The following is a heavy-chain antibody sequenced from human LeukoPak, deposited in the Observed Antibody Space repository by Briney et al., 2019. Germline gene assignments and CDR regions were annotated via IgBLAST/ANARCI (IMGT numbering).Heavy chain of an antibody. V-gene: IGHV4-4*07. Sequence: PSETLSPTCTVAGGSISSYYWSWIRQPAGKGLEWIGRIYSSGSTDYNPSLKSRVTMSVDTSKNQFSLKLNSLTAADTAVYYCVRDRGSGYNWFDPWGQGTLVTVSS. CDR3: VRDRGSGYNWFDP. CDR2: IYSSGST. J-gene: IGHJ5*02. D-gene: IGHD6-19*01. CDR1: GGSISSYY.